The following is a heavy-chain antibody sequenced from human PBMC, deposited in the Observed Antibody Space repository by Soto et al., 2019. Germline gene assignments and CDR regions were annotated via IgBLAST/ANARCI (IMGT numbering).Heavy chain of an antibody. J-gene: IGHJ4*02. CDR1: GYTFTSYA. Sequence: ASVKVSCKASGYTFTSYAMHWVRQAPGQRLEWIGWINAGNGNTNYSQKFQERVTITRDMSTSTAYMELSSLRSEDTAVYYCAAVPPIYCGGDCYPHYWGQGTLVTVSS. CDR3: AAVPPIYCGGDCYPHY. V-gene: IGHV1-3*01. CDR2: INAGNGNT. D-gene: IGHD2-21*02.